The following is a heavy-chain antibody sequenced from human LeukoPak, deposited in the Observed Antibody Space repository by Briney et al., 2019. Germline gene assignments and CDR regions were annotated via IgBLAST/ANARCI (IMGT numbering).Heavy chain of an antibody. CDR2: ITFSSSII. CDR1: GFTFSSYE. V-gene: IGHV3-48*03. D-gene: IGHD4-17*01. CDR3: ARDRLHYGEYEKTFDY. Sequence: GGSLRLSCEASGFTFSSYEMNWVRQAPGKGLEWVSYITFSSSIIYYADSVKGRFTISRDNAKKSLYLQMNSLRAEDTAVYYCARDRLHYGEYEKTFDYWGQGTLVSVSS. J-gene: IGHJ4*02.